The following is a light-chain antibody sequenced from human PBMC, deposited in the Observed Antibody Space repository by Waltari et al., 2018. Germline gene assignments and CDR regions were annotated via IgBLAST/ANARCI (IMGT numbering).Light chain of an antibody. Sequence: NFMMTQPHSVSESPGKTVTISCTGSSGSIASNYVQWYQQRPGSAPTTVIYEDNQRPSGVPDRFSGSIDSSSNSASLTISGLKTEDEADYYCQSSDSSTWVFGGGTKLTVL. V-gene: IGLV6-57*02. J-gene: IGLJ3*02. CDR1: SGSIASNY. CDR3: QSSDSSTWV. CDR2: EDN.